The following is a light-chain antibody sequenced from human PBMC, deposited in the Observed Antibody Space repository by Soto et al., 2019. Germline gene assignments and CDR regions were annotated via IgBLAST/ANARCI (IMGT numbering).Light chain of an antibody. J-gene: IGKJ2*01. V-gene: IGKV1-5*03. CDR1: QSISSW. CDR3: QQYNSYSPYI. Sequence: DIQMTQSPSTLSASVGDRVTITCRASQSISSWLAWYQQKPGKAPKLLIYRASSLESGVPSRFSGIGSGTEFTLTISSLQPDDFASYYCQQYNSYSPYIFGQGTKLEIK. CDR2: RAS.